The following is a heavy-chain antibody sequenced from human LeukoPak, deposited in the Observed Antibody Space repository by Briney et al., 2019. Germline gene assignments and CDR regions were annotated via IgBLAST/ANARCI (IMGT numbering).Heavy chain of an antibody. CDR3: ATGGATVWGY. CDR2: ITSDSNHI. V-gene: IGHV3-21*01. Sequence: GGSLRLSCAASGFAFSDYSMKWVRQAPGKGLEWISAITSDSNHIYYADSMRGRFTISRDNAENSLYLQMNGLRAEDTAVYYCATGGATVWGYWGQGALVIVSS. J-gene: IGHJ4*02. CDR1: GFAFSDYS. D-gene: IGHD3-16*01.